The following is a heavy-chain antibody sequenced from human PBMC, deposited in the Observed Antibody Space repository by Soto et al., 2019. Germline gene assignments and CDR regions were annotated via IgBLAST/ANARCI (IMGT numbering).Heavy chain of an antibody. J-gene: IGHJ3*02. CDR3: TTDLYYYDSSGYYPDAFDI. CDR1: GFTFSNAW. D-gene: IGHD3-22*01. CDR2: IKSKTDGGTT. Sequence: GGSLRLSCAASGFTFSNAWMNWVRQAPGKGLEWVGRIKSKTDGGTTDYAAPVKGRFTISRDDSKNTLYLQMNSLKTEDTAVYYCTTDLYYYDSSGYYPDAFDIWGQGTMVTVS. V-gene: IGHV3-15*07.